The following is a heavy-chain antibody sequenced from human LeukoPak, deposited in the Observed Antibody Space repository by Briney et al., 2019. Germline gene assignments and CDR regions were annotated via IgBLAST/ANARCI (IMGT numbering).Heavy chain of an antibody. CDR2: IYSGGST. Sequence: GGSLRLSCAASGFTVSSNYMSWVRQAPGKGLEWVSVIYSGGSTYYADSVKGRFTISRDNSKNTLYLQMNSLGAEDTAVYYCARAIIDIVATTYFDYWGQGTLVTVSS. J-gene: IGHJ4*02. CDR3: ARAIIDIVATTYFDY. CDR1: GFTVSSNY. D-gene: IGHD5-12*01. V-gene: IGHV3-53*01.